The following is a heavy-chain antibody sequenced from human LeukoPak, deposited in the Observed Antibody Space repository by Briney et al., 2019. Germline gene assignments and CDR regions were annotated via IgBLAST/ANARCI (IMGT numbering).Heavy chain of an antibody. J-gene: IGHJ5*02. V-gene: IGHV3-64*01. CDR2: ISGNGDST. D-gene: IGHD3-3*01. CDR3: VREVYDGNWFDP. CDR1: GFIFSSCA. Sequence: GGSLRLSCAASGFIFSSCAMHWVRQAPGKGLEYVAAISGNGDSTYYANSVKGRFTISRDNSKSTLYLQMGSLRAEDMAVYYCVREVYDGNWFDPWGQGTLVTVSS.